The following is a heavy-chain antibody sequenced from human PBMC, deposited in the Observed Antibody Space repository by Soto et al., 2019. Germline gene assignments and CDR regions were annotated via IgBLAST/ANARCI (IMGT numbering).Heavy chain of an antibody. CDR2: ISAYNGNT. V-gene: IGHV1-18*01. Sequence: ASVKVSCKASGYTFTSYGISWVRQAPGQGLEWMGWISAYNGNTNYAQKLQGRVTMTTDTSTSTAYMELRSLRSDDTAVYYCARDLKTYSSSLPGNYYYGMDVWGQGTTVTVSS. CDR3: ARDLKTYSSSLPGNYYYGMDV. D-gene: IGHD6-13*01. J-gene: IGHJ6*02. CDR1: GYTFTSYG.